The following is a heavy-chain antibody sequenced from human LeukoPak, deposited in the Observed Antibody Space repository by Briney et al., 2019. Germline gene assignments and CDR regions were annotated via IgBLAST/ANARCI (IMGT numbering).Heavy chain of an antibody. CDR1: GFTFSSYG. V-gene: IGHV3-30*18. D-gene: IGHD4-17*01. J-gene: IGHJ4*02. Sequence: PGGSLRLSRAASGFTFSSYGMHWVRQAPGKGLEWVAVISYDGSNKYYADSVKGRFTISRDNSKNTLYLQMNSLRAEDTAVYYCAKAHHDYGDYDSPIDYWGQGTLVTVSS. CDR2: ISYDGSNK. CDR3: AKAHHDYGDYDSPIDY.